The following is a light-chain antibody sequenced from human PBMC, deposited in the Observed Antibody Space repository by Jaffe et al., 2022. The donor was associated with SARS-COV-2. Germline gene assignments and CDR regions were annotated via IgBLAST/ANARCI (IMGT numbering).Light chain of an antibody. CDR3: QQSYSTLRT. Sequence: DIQMTQSPSSLSASVGDRISITCRASQSINTFLNWYQQKPGKVPKLLIYGASSLQSGVPSRFSGSGSGIDFTLTISNLQPEDFATYYCQQSYSTLRTFGQGTKVEI. J-gene: IGKJ1*01. CDR1: QSINTF. CDR2: GAS. V-gene: IGKV1-39*01.